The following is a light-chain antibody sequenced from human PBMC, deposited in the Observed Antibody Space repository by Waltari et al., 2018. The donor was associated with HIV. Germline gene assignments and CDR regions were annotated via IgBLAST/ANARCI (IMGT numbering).Light chain of an antibody. CDR3: QQYYITPQT. CDR2: WAS. V-gene: IGKV4-1*01. CDR1: QSVSYTSNNKNY. J-gene: IGKJ1*01. Sequence: DIVMTRSPDSLAVSLGERATINCKSSQSVSYTSNNKNYLAWYQQKPGQPPKLLIYWASTRESGVPDRFSGSGSGTDFTLTISSLQAEDVAVYYCQQYYITPQTFGQGTKVEIK.